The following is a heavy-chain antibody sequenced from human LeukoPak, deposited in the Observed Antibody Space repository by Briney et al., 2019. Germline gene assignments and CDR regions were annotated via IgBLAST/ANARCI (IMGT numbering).Heavy chain of an antibody. V-gene: IGHV1-69*04. CDR1: GGTFSSYA. D-gene: IGHD6-13*01. CDR2: IIPIPGIA. J-gene: IGHJ3*02. Sequence: SVKVSCKASGGTFSSYAISWVRQAPGQGLEWMGRIIPIPGIANYAQKFQGRVTITADKSTSTAYMELSSLRSEDTAVYYCARALAGSDAFDIWGQGTMVTVSS. CDR3: ARALAGSDAFDI.